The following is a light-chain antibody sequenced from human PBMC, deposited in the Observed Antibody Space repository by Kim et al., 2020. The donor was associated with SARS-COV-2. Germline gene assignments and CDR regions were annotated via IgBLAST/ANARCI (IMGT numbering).Light chain of an antibody. CDR2: SNR. CDR3: AAWDDSLNGWV. CDR1: ISNIGSNT. Sequence: GQRVTISCSGSISNIGSNTVNWYQQLPGTAPKLLIYSNRQRPSGVPDRFSGSKSGTSASLAISGLQSEDEADYYCAAWDDSLNGWVFGGGTQLTVL. J-gene: IGLJ3*02. V-gene: IGLV1-44*01.